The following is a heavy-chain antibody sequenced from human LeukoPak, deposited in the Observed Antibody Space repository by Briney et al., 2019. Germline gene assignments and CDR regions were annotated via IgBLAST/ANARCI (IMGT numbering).Heavy chain of an antibody. CDR2: ISYDGSNK. Sequence: PGGSLRLSCAASGFTFSSYAMPWVRQAPGKGLEWVAVISYDGSNKYYADSVKGRFTISRDNSKNTLYLQMNSLRAEDTAVYYCARQGLSYFDYWGQGTLATVSS. V-gene: IGHV3-30-3*01. J-gene: IGHJ4*02. CDR1: GFTFSSYA. CDR3: ARQGLSYFDY.